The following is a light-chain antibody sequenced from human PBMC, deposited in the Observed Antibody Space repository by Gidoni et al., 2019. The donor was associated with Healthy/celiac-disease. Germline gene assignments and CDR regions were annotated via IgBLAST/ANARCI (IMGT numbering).Light chain of an antibody. CDR1: QSISSW. J-gene: IGKJ1*01. CDR2: KAS. Sequence: DIQMTQSPSTLSASVGDRVTITCRASQSISSWLDWYQQKPGKAPKLLIYKASSLESGVPSRFSGSGSGTEFTLTISSLQPDDFATYYCQQYWAFGQGTKVEIK. V-gene: IGKV1-5*03. CDR3: QQYWA.